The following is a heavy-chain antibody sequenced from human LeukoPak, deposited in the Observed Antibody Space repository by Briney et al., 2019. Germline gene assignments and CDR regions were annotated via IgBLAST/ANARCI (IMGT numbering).Heavy chain of an antibody. CDR3: ARQWDY. CDR2: IHYSGNT. Sequence: SETLSLTCTVSGDSISTSTYYWGWIRQSPGKGLEWIGSIHYSGNTYSNPSLKSRVTISVDTSKNQSSLKVRSVTAADTAVYYCARQWDYWGQGTLVTVSS. CDR1: GDSISTSTYY. V-gene: IGHV4-39*01. J-gene: IGHJ4*02.